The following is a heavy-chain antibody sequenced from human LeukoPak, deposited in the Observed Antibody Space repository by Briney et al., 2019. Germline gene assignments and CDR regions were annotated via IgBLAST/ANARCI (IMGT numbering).Heavy chain of an antibody. CDR2: ISSSSSYI. J-gene: IGHJ4*02. Sequence: GGSLRLSCAASGFTFSSYSMNWVRQAPGKGLEWVSSISSSSSYIYYADSVKGRFTISRDNSKNTLYLEMNSLRAEDTAVYYCARDEVGGSYAYWGQGTLVTVSS. V-gene: IGHV3-21*01. D-gene: IGHD1-26*01. CDR1: GFTFSSYS. CDR3: ARDEVGGSYAY.